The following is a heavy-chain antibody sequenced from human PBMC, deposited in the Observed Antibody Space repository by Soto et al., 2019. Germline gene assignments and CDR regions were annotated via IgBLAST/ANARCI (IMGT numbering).Heavy chain of an antibody. Sequence: SETLSLTCAFSVVSISSSNWWSWVREPPGKGLEWIGEIYHSGSTNYNPSLKSRVTISVDKSKNQFSLKLSSVTAADTAVYYCARATVRFLDKGYGMDLWGQGTTVTVSS. D-gene: IGHD3-3*01. CDR1: VVSISSSNW. V-gene: IGHV4-4*02. J-gene: IGHJ6*01. CDR3: ARATVRFLDKGYGMDL. CDR2: IYHSGST.